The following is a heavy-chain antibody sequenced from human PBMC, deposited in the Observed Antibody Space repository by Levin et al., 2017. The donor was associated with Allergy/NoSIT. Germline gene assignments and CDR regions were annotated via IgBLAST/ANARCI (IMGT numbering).Heavy chain of an antibody. D-gene: IGHD6-13*01. V-gene: IGHV4-59*01. Sequence: SETLSLTCTVSGGSISSYYWSWIRQPPGKGLEWIGYIYYSGSTNYNPSLKSRVTISVDTSKNQFSLKLSSVTAADTAVYYCARGGPFRYSSSWGYNWFDPWGQGTLVTVSS. J-gene: IGHJ5*02. CDR1: GGSISSYY. CDR3: ARGGPFRYSSSWGYNWFDP. CDR2: IYYSGST.